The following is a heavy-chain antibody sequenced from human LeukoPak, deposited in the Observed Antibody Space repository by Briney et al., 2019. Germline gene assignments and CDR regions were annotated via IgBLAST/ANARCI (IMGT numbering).Heavy chain of an antibody. CDR3: ARGPTVTNDAFDI. V-gene: IGHV4-59*01. Sequence: PSETLSLTCTVSGDSIGYYYWSWIRQPPGKGLEWIGYIYYTGSTDYNPSLKSRVTMSVDTSKNQFSLKLSSMTAADTAVYYCARGPTVTNDAFDIWGQGTMVTVSS. D-gene: IGHD4-17*01. CDR2: IYYTGST. CDR1: GDSIGYYY. J-gene: IGHJ3*02.